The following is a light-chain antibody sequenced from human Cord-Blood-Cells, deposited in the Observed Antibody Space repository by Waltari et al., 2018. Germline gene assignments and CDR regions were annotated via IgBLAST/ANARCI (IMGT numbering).Light chain of an antibody. CDR3: QQRSNWPT. Sequence: IVLTQSPDTPSLSPGDRATLSCRARQCGSIYLAWYQQKPVQAPRLLTYDTSNRATCLPVRCSGSGSGTDFTLTISSPEPDDFAVYYGQQRSNWPTFGQGTKVEIK. J-gene: IGKJ1*01. V-gene: IGKV3-11*01. CDR2: DTS. CDR1: QCGSIY.